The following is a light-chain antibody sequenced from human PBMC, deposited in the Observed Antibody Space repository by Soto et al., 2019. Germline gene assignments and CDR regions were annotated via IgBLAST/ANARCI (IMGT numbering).Light chain of an antibody. CDR1: QSISTN. CDR3: QHYNRSPPIT. Sequence: EIVITQSPATLSVSPGERATLSCRASQSISTNLAWYQQKPGQPPSLLIYGASTRATGIPARFSGSGSGTEFTLTISSLQSEDFAVYYCQHYNRSPPITFGQGTRLEIK. V-gene: IGKV3-15*01. J-gene: IGKJ5*01. CDR2: GAS.